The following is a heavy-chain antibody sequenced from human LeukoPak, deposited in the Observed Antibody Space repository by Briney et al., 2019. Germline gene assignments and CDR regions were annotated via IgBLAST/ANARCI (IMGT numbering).Heavy chain of an antibody. Sequence: ASVKVSCKASGYSFTGYYMHWVRQAPGQGLEWMGWINPNSSATNYAQKFQGRVTMTRDTSISTAYMELSRLRSDDTAIYFCARTPPGTAHDNWGQGTLVTVSS. D-gene: IGHD2-21*02. CDR3: ARTPPGTAHDN. CDR2: INPNSSAT. J-gene: IGHJ4*02. CDR1: GYSFTGYY. V-gene: IGHV1-2*02.